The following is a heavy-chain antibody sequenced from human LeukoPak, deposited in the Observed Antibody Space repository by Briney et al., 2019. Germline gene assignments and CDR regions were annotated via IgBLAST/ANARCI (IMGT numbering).Heavy chain of an antibody. CDR2: ISASGGST. Sequence: GGSLRLSCAASGFTFSNFAMYWVRQAPGKGLEWVSAISASGGSTYYAASVKGRFTISRDNSKNTLYLQMNSLRAEDTAVYYCAKVETAAAATLRGFDYWGQGTLVTVSS. CDR3: AKVETAAAATLRGFDY. V-gene: IGHV3-23*01. D-gene: IGHD6-13*01. J-gene: IGHJ4*02. CDR1: GFTFSNFA.